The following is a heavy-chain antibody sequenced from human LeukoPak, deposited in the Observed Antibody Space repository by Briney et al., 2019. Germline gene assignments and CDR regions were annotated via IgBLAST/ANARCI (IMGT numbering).Heavy chain of an antibody. J-gene: IGHJ4*02. D-gene: IGHD2-2*01. CDR1: GGSFSGYY. CDR3: AKYLYIVVVPAAIGY. CDR2: INHSGST. Sequence: SSETLSLTCAVYGGSFSGYYWSWIRQPPGKGLEWIGEINHSGSTNYNPSLKSRVTISVDTSKNQFSLKLSSVTAADTAVYYCAKYLYIVVVPAAIGYWGQGTLVTVSS. V-gene: IGHV4-34*01.